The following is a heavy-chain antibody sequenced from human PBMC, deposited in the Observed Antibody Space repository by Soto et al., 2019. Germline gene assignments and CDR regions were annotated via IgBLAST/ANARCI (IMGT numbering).Heavy chain of an antibody. CDR3: AKDREVIVVVNEAFDI. Sequence: PGGSLRLSCAASGFTFDDYAMHWVRQAPGKGLEWVSAITGSGGSIYYADSVKGRFTISRDNSKNTLYLQMNSLRAADTAVYYCAKDREVIVVVNEAFDIWAQGTMVTVSS. CDR2: ITGSGGSI. V-gene: IGHV3-23*01. CDR1: GFTFDDYA. D-gene: IGHD3-22*01. J-gene: IGHJ3*02.